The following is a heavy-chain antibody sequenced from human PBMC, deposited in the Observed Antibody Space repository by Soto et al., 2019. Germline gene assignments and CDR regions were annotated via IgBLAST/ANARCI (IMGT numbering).Heavy chain of an antibody. CDR1: GFTFSSYG. CDR3: AKDPGGGDSSSWYRLDYYYYGMDV. CDR2: ISYDGSNK. V-gene: IGHV3-30*18. Sequence: GGSLRLSCAASGFTFSSYGMHWVRQAPGKGLEWVAVISYDGSNKYYADSVKGRFTISRDNSKNTLYLQMNSLRAEDTAVYYCAKDPGGGDSSSWYRLDYYYYGMDVWGQGTTVTVSS. D-gene: IGHD6-13*01. J-gene: IGHJ6*02.